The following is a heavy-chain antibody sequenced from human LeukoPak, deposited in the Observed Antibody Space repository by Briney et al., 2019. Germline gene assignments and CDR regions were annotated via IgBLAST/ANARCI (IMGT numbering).Heavy chain of an antibody. CDR1: GGSISSYY. J-gene: IGHJ2*01. D-gene: IGHD3-22*01. CDR3: AREENDSSGYYHWYFDL. CDR2: IYTSGST. V-gene: IGHV4-4*07. Sequence: SETLSLTCTVSGGSISSYYWSWIRQPAGKGLEWIGRIYTSGSTNYNPSLKSRATMSVDTSKNQFSLKLSSVTAADTAVYYCAREENDSSGYYHWYFDLWGRGTLVTVSS.